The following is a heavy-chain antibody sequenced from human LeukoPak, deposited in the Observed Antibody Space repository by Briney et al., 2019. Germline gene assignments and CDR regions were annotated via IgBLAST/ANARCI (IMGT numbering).Heavy chain of an antibody. D-gene: IGHD2-21*02. J-gene: IGHJ4*02. CDR2: IYYSGST. CDR1: GGSISSYY. V-gene: IGHV4-59*08. Sequence: SETLSLTCTVSGGSISSYYWSWIRQPPGKGLEWIGYIYYSGSTNYNPSLKSRVPISVDTSKNQFSLKLSSVTAADTAVYYCARQPVRDFPYFDYWGQGTLVTVSS. CDR3: ARQPVRDFPYFDY.